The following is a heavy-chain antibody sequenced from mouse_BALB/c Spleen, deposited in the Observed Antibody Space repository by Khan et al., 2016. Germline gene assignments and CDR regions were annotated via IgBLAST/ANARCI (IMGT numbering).Heavy chain of an antibody. J-gene: IGHJ3*01. D-gene: IGHD1-2*01. CDR2: IDPATGNT. CDR1: GFNIKDTY. CDR3: ARSGRLRWFAY. V-gene: IGHV14-3*02. Sequence: VQLQQSGAELVKPGASVKLSCTASGFNIKDTYMHWVKQRPEQGLEWIGRIDPATGNTKYDPKFQGKATITADTSSNTAYLQLSSLTSEDTAFYYCARSGRLRWFAYGGQGTLVTVSA.